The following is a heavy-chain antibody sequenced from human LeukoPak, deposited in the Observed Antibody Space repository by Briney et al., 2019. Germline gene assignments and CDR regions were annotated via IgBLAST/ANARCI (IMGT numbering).Heavy chain of an antibody. J-gene: IGHJ6*02. CDR1: GGSISSYY. CDR3: ASLAVATPYYYYGMDV. D-gene: IGHD6-19*01. Sequence: SETLSLTCTVSGGSISSYYWSWIRQPPGKGLEWIGYIYYIGSTNYNPSLKSRVTISLDTSKNHFSLKLSSVTAADTAVYYCASLAVATPYYYYGMDVWGQGTTVTVSS. V-gene: IGHV4-59*01. CDR2: IYYIGST.